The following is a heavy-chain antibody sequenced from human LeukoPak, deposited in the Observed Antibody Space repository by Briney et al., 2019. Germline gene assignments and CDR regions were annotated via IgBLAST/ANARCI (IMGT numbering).Heavy chain of an antibody. CDR1: GGSISSYY. Sequence: PSETLSLTCTVSGGSISSYYWSWIRQPPGKGLEWIGYIYYSGCTNYNPSLKSRVTISVDTSKNQFSLKLSSVTAADTAVYYCARGDVDTAMAHFDYWGQGTLVTVSS. D-gene: IGHD5-18*01. CDR3: ARGDVDTAMAHFDY. V-gene: IGHV4-59*01. J-gene: IGHJ4*02. CDR2: IYYSGCT.